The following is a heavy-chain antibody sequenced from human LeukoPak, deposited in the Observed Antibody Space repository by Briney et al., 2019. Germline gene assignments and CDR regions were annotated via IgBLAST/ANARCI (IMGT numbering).Heavy chain of an antibody. D-gene: IGHD6-19*01. CDR2: IYPSGDST. CDR1: GFTFITYS. Sequence: GSLRLSCAASGFTFITYSMTWVRQGPGKGLEWVSSIYPSGDSTFYADSVKSRFTISRDNSKNTLYLQMSSLRTEDTAIYYCAKDVVPDSGWDLDYWGQGTLVTVSS. V-gene: IGHV3-23*01. J-gene: IGHJ4*02. CDR3: AKDVVPDSGWDLDY.